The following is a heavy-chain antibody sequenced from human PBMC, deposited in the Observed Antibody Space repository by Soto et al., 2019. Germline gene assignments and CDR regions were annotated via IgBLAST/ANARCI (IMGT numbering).Heavy chain of an antibody. V-gene: IGHV4-31*03. Sequence: TXALTCTVAGGSIVSGFYYWSWIRQHPGKGLEWIGYIYYGGSTYYNPSLKSRATISGDTSKNQFSLKLSSVTAADTAVYYCARGGYYYENSGQNAYDYWGQGILVTVSS. CDR3: ARGGYYYENSGQNAYDY. J-gene: IGHJ4*01. CDR1: GGSIVSGFYY. D-gene: IGHD3-22*01. CDR2: IYYGGST.